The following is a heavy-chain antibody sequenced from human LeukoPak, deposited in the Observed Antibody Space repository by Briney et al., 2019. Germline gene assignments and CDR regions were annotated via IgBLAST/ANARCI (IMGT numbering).Heavy chain of an antibody. V-gene: IGHV4-34*01. CDR3: ARDSMVRGVIGY. Sequence: SETLSLTCAVYGVSFSGYYWSWIRQPPGKGLEWIGEINHSGSTNYNPSLKSRVTISVDTSKNQFSLKLSSVTAADTAVYYCARDSMVRGVIGYWGQGTLVTVSS. CDR2: INHSGST. J-gene: IGHJ4*02. D-gene: IGHD3-10*01. CDR1: GVSFSGYY.